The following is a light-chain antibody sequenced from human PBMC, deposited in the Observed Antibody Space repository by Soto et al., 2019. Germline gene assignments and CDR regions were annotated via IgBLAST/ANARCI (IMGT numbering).Light chain of an antibody. Sequence: QSALTQPASVSGSPGQSITISCTGTSSDVGGYNYVSWYQQHPGKAPKLMIYDVSYRPSGVSNRFSGSKSGNTASLTISGLQAEDEADYYCSSYTRSTLGVVFGGGSKLTVL. CDR1: SSDVGGYNY. CDR3: SSYTRSTLGVV. J-gene: IGLJ2*01. CDR2: DVS. V-gene: IGLV2-14*03.